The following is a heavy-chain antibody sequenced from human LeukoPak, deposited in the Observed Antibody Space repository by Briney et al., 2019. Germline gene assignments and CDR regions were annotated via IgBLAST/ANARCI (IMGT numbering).Heavy chain of an antibody. CDR3: VREGVAAAGILDY. CDR2: IYYSERT. V-gene: IGHV4-59*01. CDR1: GGSLGSYY. Sequence: SETLSLTCTLSGGSLGSYYWSWMRPPPGEGREWIGYIYYSERTNYNPSLKSRVTISLDTAKNQFSMNLISVTAADTAVYYCVREGVAAAGILDYCGQGALVTVSS. D-gene: IGHD6-13*01. J-gene: IGHJ4*02.